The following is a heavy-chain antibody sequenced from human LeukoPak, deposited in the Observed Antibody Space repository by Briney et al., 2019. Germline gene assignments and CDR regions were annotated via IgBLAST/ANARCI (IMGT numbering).Heavy chain of an antibody. D-gene: IGHD2-15*01. J-gene: IGHJ6*02. CDR3: AKGVGYYYYYGMDV. CDR1: GFTFNNYG. V-gene: IGHV3-23*01. Sequence: GGSLRLSCAASGFTFNNYGMSWVRQAPGKGLEWVSAISGSGGSTHYADSVKGRFTISRDNSKNTLFLQMNSLRAEDTAVYYCAKGVGYYYYYGMDVWGQGTTVTVSS. CDR2: ISGSGGST.